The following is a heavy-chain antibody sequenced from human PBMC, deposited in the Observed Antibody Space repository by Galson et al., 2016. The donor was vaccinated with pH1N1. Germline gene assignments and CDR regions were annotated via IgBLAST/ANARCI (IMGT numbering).Heavy chain of an antibody. J-gene: IGHJ4*02. V-gene: IGHV3-48*03. Sequence: SLRLSCAVSGFTFDSHEMNWVRQAPGKGLEWVASISSGGNTMFYADSVKGRFIISRDNAKNSLYLQMNSLRVEDTAVYYCARAYYDPLPRVSGAFDYWGQGTLFPV. CDR3: ARAYYDPLPRVSGAFDY. CDR2: ISSGGNTM. D-gene: IGHD3-3*01. CDR1: GFTFDSHE.